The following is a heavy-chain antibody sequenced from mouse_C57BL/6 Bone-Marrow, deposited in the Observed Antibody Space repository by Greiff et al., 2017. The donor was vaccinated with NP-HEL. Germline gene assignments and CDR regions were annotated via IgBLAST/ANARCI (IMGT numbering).Heavy chain of an antibody. Sequence: VQLQQPGAELVKPGASVKLSCKASGYTFTSYWMQWVKQRPGQGLEWIGEIDPSDSYTNYNQKFKGKATLTVDTSSSTAYMQLSSLTSEDSAVYYCARTVRDYFDYWGQGTTLTVSS. CDR3: ARTVRDYFDY. D-gene: IGHD1-1*01. J-gene: IGHJ2*01. V-gene: IGHV1-50*01. CDR1: GYTFTSYW. CDR2: IDPSDSYT.